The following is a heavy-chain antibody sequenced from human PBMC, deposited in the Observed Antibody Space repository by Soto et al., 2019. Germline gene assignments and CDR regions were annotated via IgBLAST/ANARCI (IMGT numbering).Heavy chain of an antibody. CDR3: AREGYSSSLTEPYYYFFVMVR. CDR2: ISAYNGNT. Sequence: SVKVSCKASGYTFTSYGISWVRQAPGQGLEWMGWISAYNGNTNYAQKLQGRDTMTTDTSTSKAYMELRSLRSDDTAVYYCAREGYSSSLTEPYYYFFVMVRRRQATMLPVSS. J-gene: IGHJ6*02. CDR1: GYTFTSYG. D-gene: IGHD6-13*01. V-gene: IGHV1-18*04.